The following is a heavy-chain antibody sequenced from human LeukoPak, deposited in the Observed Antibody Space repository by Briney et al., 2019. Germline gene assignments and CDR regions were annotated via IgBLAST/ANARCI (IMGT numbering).Heavy chain of an antibody. J-gene: IGHJ4*02. CDR3: ARSASKEYSGYLDY. V-gene: IGHV1-18*01. Sequence: GASVKVSCKASGYTFTSYGISWVRQAPGQGLEWMGWISAYNGNTNYAQKLQGRVTMTTDTSTSTAYMELRSLRSDDTAVYYCARSASKEYSGYLDYWGQGTLVTVSS. CDR1: GYTFTSYG. D-gene: IGHD1-26*01. CDR2: ISAYNGNT.